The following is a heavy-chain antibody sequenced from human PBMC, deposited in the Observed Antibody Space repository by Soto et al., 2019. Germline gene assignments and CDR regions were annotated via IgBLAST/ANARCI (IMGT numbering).Heavy chain of an antibody. D-gene: IGHD6-19*01. CDR1: GGSVSSGSYY. V-gene: IGHV4-61*01. CDR2: IYYSGST. CDR3: ARAPDSSGWYRGAFDI. Sequence: SETLSLTCTVYGGSVSSGSYYWSWNRPPPGQGLVWIGYIYYSGSTNYNPSLKSRVTISVDTSKNQFSLKLSSVTAADTAVYYCARAPDSSGWYRGAFDIWGQGTMVTVSS. J-gene: IGHJ3*02.